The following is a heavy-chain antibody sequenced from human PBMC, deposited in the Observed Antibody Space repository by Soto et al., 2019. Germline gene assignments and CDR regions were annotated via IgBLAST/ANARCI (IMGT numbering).Heavy chain of an antibody. J-gene: IGHJ4*02. V-gene: IGHV1-18*01. Sequence: QVQLVQSGAEVKKPGASVKVSCKASGYTFSSYAFTWVRQAPGQGLEWMGWISAYNGNTNNAKKFQGRVTMTTDTSTSTAYLELRSLRSDDTAVYYCARDVTPPDYWGQGTLVTVSS. CDR2: ISAYNGNT. CDR1: GYTFSSYA. CDR3: ARDVTPPDY.